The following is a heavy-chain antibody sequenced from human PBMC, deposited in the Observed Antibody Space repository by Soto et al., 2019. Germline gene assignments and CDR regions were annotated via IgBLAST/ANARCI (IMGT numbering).Heavy chain of an antibody. CDR2: MSFDGSYK. Sequence: QEQLVESGGGAVQPGRSLRLSCTASGFSFSSYDMHWVRQAPGEGLEWVSAMSFDGSYKHYADSVKGRFTISRDNSENTLYRQMNGLRPEDTAVYFCARGMIRGVVYYGVEVWGQGTTVTVS. CDR1: GFSFSSYD. J-gene: IGHJ6*02. V-gene: IGHV3-30*03. D-gene: IGHD3-10*01. CDR3: ARGMIRGVVYYGVEV.